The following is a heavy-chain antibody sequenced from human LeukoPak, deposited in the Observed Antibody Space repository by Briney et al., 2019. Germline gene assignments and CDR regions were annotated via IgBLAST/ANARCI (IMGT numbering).Heavy chain of an antibody. D-gene: IGHD6-19*01. Sequence: PGGSLRLSCAASGFTFSSYGMHWVRQAPGKGLEWVAVIWYDGSNKYYADSVKGRFTISRDNSKNTLYLQMNSLRAEDTAVYYCARERGSGWYYLDYWGQGTLVTVSS. CDR3: ARERGSGWYYLDY. J-gene: IGHJ4*02. CDR2: IWYDGSNK. CDR1: GFTFSSYG. V-gene: IGHV3-33*01.